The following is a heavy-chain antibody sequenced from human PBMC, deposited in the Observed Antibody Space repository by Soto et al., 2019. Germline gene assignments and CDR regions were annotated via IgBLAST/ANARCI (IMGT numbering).Heavy chain of an antibody. CDR1: GYSFINYW. D-gene: IGHD2-8*01. CDR2: IYPGDSDT. CDR3: ARGANGDSHFNDLDV. J-gene: IGHJ6*02. V-gene: IGHV5-51*01. Sequence: GESLKISCKGSGYSFINYWIGWVRQMPGKGLELMGIIYPGDSDTRYSPSFEGQVTISLDKSISTAYLQWSSLKASDTAIYYCARGANGDSHFNDLDVWGQGTTVTVSS.